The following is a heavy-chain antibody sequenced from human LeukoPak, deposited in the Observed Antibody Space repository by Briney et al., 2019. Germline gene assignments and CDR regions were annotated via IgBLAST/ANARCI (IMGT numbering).Heavy chain of an antibody. Sequence: GGSLRLSCATSGFTFGNAWMNWVRQAPGKGLEWVGRIRSNSDGGTIDYAAPVKGRFTLSRDDSKTTLYLQMNSLQTEDTAVYYCATDFYDSTWGQGTLVTVSS. D-gene: IGHD3-22*01. J-gene: IGHJ5*02. CDR2: IRSNSDGGTI. V-gene: IGHV3-15*07. CDR3: ATDFYDST. CDR1: GFTFGNAW.